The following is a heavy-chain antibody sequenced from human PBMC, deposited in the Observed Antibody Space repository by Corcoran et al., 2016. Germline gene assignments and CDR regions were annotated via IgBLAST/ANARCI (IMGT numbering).Heavy chain of an antibody. CDR2: IKQDGSEK. CDR1: GFTFSRYW. CDR3: ARDFASDTLGY. D-gene: IGHD5-18*01. J-gene: IGHJ4*02. Sequence: EVQLVESGGGLVQPGGSLRLSCAASGFTFSRYWMSWVRQAPGKGLEWVANIKQDGSEKYYVDSVKGRFTISRDNAKNSLSLQMNSLRAEDTAVYDCARDFASDTLGYWGQGTLVTVSS. V-gene: IGHV3-7*01.